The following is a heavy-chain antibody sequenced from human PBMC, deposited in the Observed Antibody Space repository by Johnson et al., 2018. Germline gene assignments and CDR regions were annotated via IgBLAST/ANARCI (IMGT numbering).Heavy chain of an antibody. CDR2: IIPIFGTA. CDR1: GGTFSSYA. D-gene: IGHD2-21*02. V-gene: IGHV1-69*12. CDR3: ARGSYCGGDCYSALNYYYYGMDV. J-gene: IGHJ6*02. Sequence: QVQLVQSGAEVKKPGSSVKVSCKASGGTFSSYAISWVRQAPGQGLEWMGGIIPIFGTANYAQKFQGRVTITADASTSTAYMELNSLRAEDTAVDYCARGSYCGGDCYSALNYYYYGMDVWGQGTTVTVSS.